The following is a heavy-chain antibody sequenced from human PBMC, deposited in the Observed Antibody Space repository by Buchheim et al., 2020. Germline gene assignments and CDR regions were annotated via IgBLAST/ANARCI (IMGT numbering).Heavy chain of an antibody. J-gene: IGHJ6*02. V-gene: IGHV3-30*18. CDR2: ISYDGSHK. Sequence: QVQLVESGGGVVQPGGSLRLSCAASRLTFSSYGMHWVRQAPGKGLEWVAVISYDGSHKYYGDSVTGRFSISRENYKNTLYLQMNNLGAEDTAVYYCAKDLVPDCSSTSCYVYPYYYYGMDIWGQGTT. D-gene: IGHD2-2*01. CDR3: AKDLVPDCSSTSCYVYPYYYYGMDI. CDR1: RLTFSSYG.